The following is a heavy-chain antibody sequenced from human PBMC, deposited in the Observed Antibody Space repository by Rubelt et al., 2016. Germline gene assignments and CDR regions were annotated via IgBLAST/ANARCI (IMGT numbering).Heavy chain of an antibody. CDR2: IYYSGST. D-gene: IGHD2-15*01. CDR3: ARVRRYCSGGSCYHMYDY. J-gene: IGHJ4*02. Sequence: QVQLQQWGAGLLKPSETLSLTCAVYGGSFSGYYWSWIRQPPGKGLAWIGYIYYSGSTNYNPSLKCRVTISVDTSKNQFSLKLSSVTAADTAVYDCARVRRYCSGGSCYHMYDYWGQGTLVTVSS. V-gene: IGHV4-34*11. CDR1: GGSFSGYY.